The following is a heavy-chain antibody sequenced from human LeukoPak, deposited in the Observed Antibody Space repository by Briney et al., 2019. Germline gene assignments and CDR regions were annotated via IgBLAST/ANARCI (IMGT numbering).Heavy chain of an antibody. Sequence: GRCLRLSCTATGFIFSDYYMTWTRQAPGKGLEWISYITTSGSYTNYTESVKGQFTISRDNDKNSLYLHMNSLRAEDTAVYYCARIRDHVFDYWGQGALVTVS. CDR3: ARIRDHVFDY. J-gene: IGHJ4*02. V-gene: IGHV3-11*03. D-gene: IGHD3-3*02. CDR2: ITTSGSYT. CDR1: GFIFSDYY.